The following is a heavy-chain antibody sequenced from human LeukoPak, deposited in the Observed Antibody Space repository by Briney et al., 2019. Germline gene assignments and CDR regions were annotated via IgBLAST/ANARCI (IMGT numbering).Heavy chain of an antibody. J-gene: IGHJ4*02. CDR1: GISFSSYV. Sequence: GGSLRLSCAASGISFSSYVMSWVRQAPGKGLEWVSVISDSGGTTYYADSVKGRFTISRDNSKNTLYLQMNSLRAEDTAIYYCASPWGYSFDHWGQGTLVTVSS. CDR3: ASPWGYSFDH. V-gene: IGHV3-23*01. CDR2: ISDSGGTT. D-gene: IGHD3-16*01.